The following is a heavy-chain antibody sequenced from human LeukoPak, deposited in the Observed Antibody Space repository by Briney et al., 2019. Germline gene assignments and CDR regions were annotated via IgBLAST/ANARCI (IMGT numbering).Heavy chain of an antibody. Sequence: GASVKVSCRASGGTFSRYPISWVRQAPGQGLEWMVRIIPIFGTANYPQKFQSRVTMTTDESTSTAYMELSSLRSEDTAVYYCATTGIAAAGTSDGFDYWGQGTLVTVSS. D-gene: IGHD6-13*01. CDR1: GGTFSRYP. CDR2: IIPIFGTA. V-gene: IGHV1-69*05. CDR3: ATTGIAAAGTSDGFDY. J-gene: IGHJ4*02.